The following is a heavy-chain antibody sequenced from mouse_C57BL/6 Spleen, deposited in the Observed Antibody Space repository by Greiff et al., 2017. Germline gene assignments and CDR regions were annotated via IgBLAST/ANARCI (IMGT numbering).Heavy chain of an antibody. V-gene: IGHV5-16*01. Sequence: EVKLMESEGGLVQPGSSMKLSCTASGFTFSDYYMAWVRQVPEKGLEWVANINYDGSSTYYLDSLKSRFIISGDNAKNILYLQMSSLKSEDTATYYCARDYYGSWYFDYWGQGTTLTVSS. CDR3: ARDYYGSWYFDY. CDR2: INYDGSST. J-gene: IGHJ2*01. D-gene: IGHD1-1*01. CDR1: GFTFSDYY.